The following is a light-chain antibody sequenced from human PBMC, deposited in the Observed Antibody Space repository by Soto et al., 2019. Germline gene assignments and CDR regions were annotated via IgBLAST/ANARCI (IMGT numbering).Light chain of an antibody. Sequence: ESVVTQSPGTLSLSPGERATLSCRASQSVSSSYLGWYQQKPGQAPRLLIYGASGRATGIPDRFSGSGSGTDFTLTISRLEPEDFAVYYCQHYGGSPSFTFGPGTKVDIK. J-gene: IGKJ3*01. V-gene: IGKV3-20*01. CDR3: QHYGGSPSFT. CDR2: GAS. CDR1: QSVSSSY.